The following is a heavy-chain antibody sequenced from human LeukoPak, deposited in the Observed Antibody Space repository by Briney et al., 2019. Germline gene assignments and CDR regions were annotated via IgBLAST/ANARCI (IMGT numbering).Heavy chain of an antibody. J-gene: IGHJ6*03. CDR1: GFTFDDYG. D-gene: IGHD3-10*01. CDR3: ARVGRDYGSGSYPPYYYYMDV. CDR2: INWNGGST. V-gene: IGHV3-20*04. Sequence: GGSLRLSCAASGFTFDDYGMSWVRQAPGKGLEWVSGINWNGGSTGYADSVKGRFTISRDNAKNSLYLQMNSLRAEDTALYYCARVGRDYGSGSYPPYYYYMDVWGKGTTVTVSS.